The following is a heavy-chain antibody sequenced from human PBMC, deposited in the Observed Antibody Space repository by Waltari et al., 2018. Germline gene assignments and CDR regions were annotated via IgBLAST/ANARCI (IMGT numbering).Heavy chain of an antibody. CDR1: GGSISSYY. V-gene: IGHV4-59*08. CDR3: ARHPLPYSSSWDPIL. D-gene: IGHD6-13*01. CDR2: IYYSGST. Sequence: QVQLQESGPGLVKPSETLSLTCTVSGGSISSYYWSWIRQPPGKGLEWIGYIYYSGSTNYNPSLKSRVTISVDTSKNQFSLKLSSVTAADTAVYYCARHPLPYSSSWDPILWGQGTLVTVSS. J-gene: IGHJ4*02.